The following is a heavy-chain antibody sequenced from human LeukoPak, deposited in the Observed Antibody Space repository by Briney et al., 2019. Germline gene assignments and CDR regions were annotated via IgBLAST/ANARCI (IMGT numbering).Heavy chain of an antibody. CDR1: GGSFSGCY. Sequence: SETLSLTCAVYGGSFSGCYWCWICHRPRTGQERIWEINHSGSTSYNPSPKSRVTISVDTYKNQFSLKLSSVTAADTAVYYCARGKDYYGSRGYYYWGQGTLVTVSS. CDR3: ARGKDYYGSRGYYY. J-gene: IGHJ4*02. V-gene: IGHV4-34*01. D-gene: IGHD3-22*01. CDR2: INHSGST.